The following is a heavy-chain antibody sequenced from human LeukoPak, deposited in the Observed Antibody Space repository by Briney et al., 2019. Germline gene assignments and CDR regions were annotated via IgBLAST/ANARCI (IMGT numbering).Heavy chain of an antibody. CDR2: MNPNSGNT. Sequence: ASVKISCKASGYTFTSYDINWVRQATGQGLEWMGGMNPNSGNTGYAQKFQGSVTMTRNTSTATAYMELSSLKSEDTAVYYCARVNTYYFGSGVSRAFHMWGQGTMVTVSS. D-gene: IGHD3-10*01. CDR3: ARVNTYYFGSGVSRAFHM. CDR1: GYTFTSYD. V-gene: IGHV1-8*01. J-gene: IGHJ3*02.